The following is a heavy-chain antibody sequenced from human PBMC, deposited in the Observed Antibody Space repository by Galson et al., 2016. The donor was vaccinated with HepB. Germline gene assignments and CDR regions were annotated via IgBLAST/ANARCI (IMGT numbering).Heavy chain of an antibody. Sequence: SLRLSCAASGFTFSSYAMHWVRQAPGKGLEWVAVISYDGSNKYYADSVKGRFTISRDNSKNTLYLQMNSLRTEDTAVYYCAGVDGGSRNYWGQGTLVTVSS. J-gene: IGHJ4*02. CDR1: GFTFSSYA. CDR2: ISYDGSNK. V-gene: IGHV3-30-3*01. CDR3: AGVDGGSRNY. D-gene: IGHD3-10*01.